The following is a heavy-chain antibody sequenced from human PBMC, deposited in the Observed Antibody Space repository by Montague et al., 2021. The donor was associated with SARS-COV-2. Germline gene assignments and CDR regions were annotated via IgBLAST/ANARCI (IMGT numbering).Heavy chain of an antibody. D-gene: IGHD3-9*01. Sequence: SETLSLTCTVSGGSISSYYWSWIRQPPGKGLEWIGYIYYSGSTNYNPSLKSRVTISVDTSKNQFSLKLSSVTAADTAVYYCARTYYDILTGYYNFDYWGQGTLVTVSS. CDR2: IYYSGST. J-gene: IGHJ4*02. CDR1: GGSISSYY. CDR3: ARTYYDILTGYYNFDY. V-gene: IGHV4-59*12.